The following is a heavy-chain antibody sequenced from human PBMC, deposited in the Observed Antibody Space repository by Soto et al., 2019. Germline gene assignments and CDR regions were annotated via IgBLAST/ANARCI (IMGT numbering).Heavy chain of an antibody. J-gene: IGHJ4*02. CDR1: GYTFTSYA. CDR3: ERGWFGWFVDYFDY. CDR2: ISAYNGNT. Sequence: QVQLVQSGAEVKKPGASVKVSCKASGYTFTSYAISWVRQAPGQGLEWMGWISAYNGNTNYSQKVQGRVTMTTDTSTRTVYMELRSLRSDDTAVYYCERGWFGWFVDYFDYWGQGTLVTVSS. V-gene: IGHV1-18*01. D-gene: IGHD3-10*01.